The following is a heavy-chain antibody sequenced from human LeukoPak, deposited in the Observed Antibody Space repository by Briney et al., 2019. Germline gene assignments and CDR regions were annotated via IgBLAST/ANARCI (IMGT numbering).Heavy chain of an antibody. J-gene: IGHJ4*02. D-gene: IGHD6-19*01. CDR1: GGSFSGYY. CDR2: INHSGST. CDR3: ARGHRPFSKQWLVRWYFDY. Sequence: SETQSLTCAVYGGSFSGYYWSWIRQPSGKGLEWIGEINHSGSTNYNPSLKSRVTISVDTSKNQFSLKLSSVTAADTAVYYCARGHRPFSKQWLVRWYFDYWGQGTLVTVSS. V-gene: IGHV4-34*01.